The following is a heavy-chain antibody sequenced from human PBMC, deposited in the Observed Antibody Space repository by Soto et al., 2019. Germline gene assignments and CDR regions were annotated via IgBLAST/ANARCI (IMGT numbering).Heavy chain of an antibody. CDR3: ARSLPYDFWTGYPNWFDP. J-gene: IGHJ5*02. CDR1: GFTFSDYY. D-gene: IGHD3-3*01. CDR2: ISDSGTTR. Sequence: GGSLRLSCAASGFTFSDYYMSWIRQAPGKGLEWVSYISDSGTTRSYADSVKGRFTISRDNSKTKNSLYLQMNSLRAEDTAVYYCARSLPYDFWTGYPNWFDPWGQGTLVTV. V-gene: IGHV3-11*01.